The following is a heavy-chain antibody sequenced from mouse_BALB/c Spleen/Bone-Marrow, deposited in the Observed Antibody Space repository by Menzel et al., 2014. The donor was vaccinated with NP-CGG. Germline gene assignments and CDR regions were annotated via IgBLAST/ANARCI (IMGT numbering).Heavy chain of an antibody. D-gene: IGHD2-10*02. CDR1: GFTFSSFG. Sequence: EVKLVESGGGLVQPGGSRKLSCAASGFTFSSFGVHWVRQAPEKGLEWVAYISSGSSTIYYADTVKGRFTISRDNPKNTLFLQMTSLRPEDTAMYYCARGKYGYDYWGQGTTLTVSS. J-gene: IGHJ2*01. CDR2: ISSGSSTI. CDR3: ARGKYGYDY. V-gene: IGHV5-17*02.